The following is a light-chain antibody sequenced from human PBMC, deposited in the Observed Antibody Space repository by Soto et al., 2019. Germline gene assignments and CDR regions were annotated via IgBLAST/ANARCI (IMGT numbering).Light chain of an antibody. Sequence: EIVLTQSPATLSLSPGERVTLSCRASQSVSSYLAWYQQKPGQAPRLLIYDASNRATGIPARFSGSGSGTDFTLTISSLEPEDFAVYYCQQRSNWPPGGTFGQGTKLEIK. CDR3: QQRSNWPPGGT. J-gene: IGKJ2*01. V-gene: IGKV3-11*01. CDR1: QSVSSY. CDR2: DAS.